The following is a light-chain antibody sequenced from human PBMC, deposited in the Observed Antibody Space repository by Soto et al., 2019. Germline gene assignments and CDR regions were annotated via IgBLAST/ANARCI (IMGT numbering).Light chain of an antibody. Sequence: DIQMTQSPSSLSASVGDRVTITCRASQVIRNDLGWYQQRAGKAPKRLIYAASRLQSGVPSRFSGSGSGTEFTLTISSLQPEDFATYYCLQHNSYPRTFGQGTKVEIK. CDR2: AAS. CDR1: QVIRND. V-gene: IGKV1-17*01. CDR3: LQHNSYPRT. J-gene: IGKJ1*01.